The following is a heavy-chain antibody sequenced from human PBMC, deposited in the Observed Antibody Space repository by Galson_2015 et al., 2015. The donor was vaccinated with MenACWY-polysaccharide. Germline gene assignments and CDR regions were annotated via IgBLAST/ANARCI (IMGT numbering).Heavy chain of an antibody. CDR2: ISDSGDST. D-gene: IGHD2-2*01. J-gene: IGHJ4*02. V-gene: IGHV3-23*01. CDR3: AKLFSYCSSTSCYDY. Sequence: ALRLSCAASGLAVSGFPFSGAAMTWVRQAPGKGLEWVSAISDSGDSTYYADSVKGRFTISRDNSKNTLYLHMNSLRAEDTAVYYCAKLFSYCSSTSCYDYWGQGTLVTVSS. CDR1: GLAVSGFPFSGAA.